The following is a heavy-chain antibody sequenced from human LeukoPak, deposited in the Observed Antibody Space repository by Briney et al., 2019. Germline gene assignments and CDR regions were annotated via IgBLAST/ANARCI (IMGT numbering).Heavy chain of an antibody. CDR3: AKSLFTSATGTGRAFHI. CDR1: EFTFSKFP. J-gene: IGHJ3*02. CDR2: ISASGDVT. D-gene: IGHD1-1*01. Sequence: GGSLRLSCAASEFTFSKFPMGWVRQAPGRGLEWVSAISASGDVTFHADSVRGRFTISRDNSKSTLFLQMNDLRVEDTAKFYCAKSLFTSATGTGRAFHIWGQGTMVSVSS. V-gene: IGHV3-23*01.